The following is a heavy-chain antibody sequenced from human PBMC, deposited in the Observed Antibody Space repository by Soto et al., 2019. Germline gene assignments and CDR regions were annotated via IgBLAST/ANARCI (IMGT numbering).Heavy chain of an antibody. V-gene: IGHV3-11*05. CDR1: GFTFSDYY. J-gene: IGHJ5*02. D-gene: IGHD3-10*01. Sequence: QVQLVESGGGLVKPGGSLRLSCAASGFTFSDYYMSWIRQAPGKGLEWVSYISSSSSYTNYADSVKGRFTISRDNAKNSLYLQMNGLRAEDTAVYYCAGVPGRGAGFDPWGQGTLVTVSS. CDR3: AGVPGRGAGFDP. CDR2: ISSSSSYT.